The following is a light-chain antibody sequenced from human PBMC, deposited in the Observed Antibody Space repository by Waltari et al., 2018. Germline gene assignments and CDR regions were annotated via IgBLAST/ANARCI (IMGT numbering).Light chain of an antibody. J-gene: IGKJ1*01. V-gene: IGKV1-5*03. Sequence: DVQLTQSPSTLSASVGDRVTITCRASQSSSSWLAWYQKKPGQAPPCLIYKAATLQSGVPSRFSGSGSGTEFTLTIDSLQPDDVATYYCLQYSNYSWTFGQGTKVEIK. CDR1: QSSSSW. CDR2: KAA. CDR3: LQYSNYSWT.